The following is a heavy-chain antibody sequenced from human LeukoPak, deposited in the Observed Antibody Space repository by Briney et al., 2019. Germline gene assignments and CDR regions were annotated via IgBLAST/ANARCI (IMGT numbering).Heavy chain of an antibody. J-gene: IGHJ6*04. Sequence: GSLRLSCAASGFTFSSYDMSWVRQAPGKGPEWVSGISGSGGTTYYADSVKGRFTISRDNAKNSLYLQMNSLRAEDTAVYYCAELGITMIGGVWGKGTTVTISS. V-gene: IGHV3-23*01. D-gene: IGHD3-10*02. CDR3: AELGITMIGGV. CDR1: GFTFSSYD. CDR2: ISGSGGTT.